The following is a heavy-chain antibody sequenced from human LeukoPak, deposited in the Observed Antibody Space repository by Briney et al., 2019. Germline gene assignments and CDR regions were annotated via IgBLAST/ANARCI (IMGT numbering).Heavy chain of an antibody. J-gene: IGHJ4*02. V-gene: IGHV3-49*03. CDR2: IRNRAYGGTT. Sequence: PGGSLRLSCSASGFTFGDYAMSWFRQAPGKGLEWVSFIRNRAYGGTTEYAASVKGRFIISRDDSKSIAYLQMNSLKTEDTAVYYCTGEGTQLWEVLDYWGQGTLVTVSS. D-gene: IGHD1-26*01. CDR1: GFTFGDYA. CDR3: TGEGTQLWEVLDY.